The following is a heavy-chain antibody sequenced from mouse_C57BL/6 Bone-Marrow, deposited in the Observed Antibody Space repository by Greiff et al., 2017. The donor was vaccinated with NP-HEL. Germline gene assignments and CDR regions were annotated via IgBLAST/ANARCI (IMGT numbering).Heavy chain of an antibody. V-gene: IGHV1-69*01. CDR2: IDPSDSYT. J-gene: IGHJ1*03. Sequence: VQLQQPGAELVMPGASVKLSCKASGYTFTSYWMHWVKQRPGQGLEWIGEIDPSDSYTNYNQQFKGTSTLTVDKSSSTAYMQLSSLTSEDSAGYYCARGGFGYYGSSYGWYFDVWGTGTTVTVSS. CDR1: GYTFTSYW. D-gene: IGHD1-1*01. CDR3: ARGGFGYYGSSYGWYFDV.